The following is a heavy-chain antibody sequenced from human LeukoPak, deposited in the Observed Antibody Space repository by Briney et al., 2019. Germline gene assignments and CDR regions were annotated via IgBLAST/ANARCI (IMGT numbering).Heavy chain of an antibody. V-gene: IGHV3-30*18. D-gene: IGHD3-22*01. J-gene: IGHJ6*02. CDR3: AKDQFSAYYYDSSGYYTHYYYGMDV. Sequence: PGKSLRLSCAASGFTFSSYGMHWVRQAPGEGLEWVAVISYDGSNKYYADSVKGRFTISRDNSKNSLYLQMNSLRAEDTAVYYCAKDQFSAYYYDSSGYYTHYYYGMDVWGQGTTVTVSS. CDR1: GFTFSSYG. CDR2: ISYDGSNK.